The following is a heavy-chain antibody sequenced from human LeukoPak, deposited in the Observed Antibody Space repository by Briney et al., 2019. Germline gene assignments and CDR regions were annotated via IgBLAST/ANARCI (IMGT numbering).Heavy chain of an antibody. V-gene: IGHV4-31*03. CDR3: ASVERYFDWLYGAFDI. J-gene: IGHJ3*02. CDR1: GGSISSGGYY. D-gene: IGHD3-9*01. Sequence: SQTLSLTCTVSGGSISSGGYYWSWIRQHPGKGLEWIGYIYYSGSTYYNPPLKSRVTISVDTSKNQFSLKLSSVTAADTAVYYCASVERYFDWLYGAFDIWGQGTMVTVSS. CDR2: IYYSGST.